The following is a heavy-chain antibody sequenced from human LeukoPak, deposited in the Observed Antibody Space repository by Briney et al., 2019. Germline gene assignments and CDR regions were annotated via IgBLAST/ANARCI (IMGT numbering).Heavy chain of an antibody. J-gene: IGHJ4*02. CDR2: VHYSGGS. V-gene: IGHV4-39*01. CDR3: ARLYAGSSWAY. Sequence: SETLSLTCTVSGGSISSSTYYWGWIRQSPGKGLEWIGSVHYSGGSYYSPSLKSRVTISLNTSKNQFSLKLSSVTAADTAVYYCARLYAGSSWAYWGQGTLVTVSP. CDR1: GGSISSSTYY. D-gene: IGHD2/OR15-2a*01.